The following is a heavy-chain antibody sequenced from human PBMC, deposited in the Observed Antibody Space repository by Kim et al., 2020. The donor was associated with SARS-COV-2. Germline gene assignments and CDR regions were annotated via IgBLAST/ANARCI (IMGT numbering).Heavy chain of an antibody. J-gene: IGHJ4*02. CDR2: IYYSGST. D-gene: IGHD5-18*01. V-gene: IGHV4-39*07. CDR3: ARAQRGYSYGRHFDY. Sequence: SETLSLTCTVSGGSISSSSYYWGWIRQPPGKGLEWIGSIYYSGSTYYNPSLKSRVTISVDTSKNQFSLKLSSVTAADTAVYYCARAQRGYSYGRHFDYWGQGTLVTVSS. CDR1: GGSISSSSYY.